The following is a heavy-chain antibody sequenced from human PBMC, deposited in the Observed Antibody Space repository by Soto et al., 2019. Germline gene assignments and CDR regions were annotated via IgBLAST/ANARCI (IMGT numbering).Heavy chain of an antibody. V-gene: IGHV3-30-3*01. Sequence: QVQLVESGGGVVQPGRSLRLSCAASGFTFSSYGMHWVRQAPGKGLEWVAVISSDGSDKYYADSVKGRFTNSRDNSKNTLYVQLNRMRAEDTALYYCARDRLYGAGLIDVWGQGTTVTVSS. CDR1: GFTFSSYG. D-gene: IGHD3-10*01. CDR2: ISSDGSDK. J-gene: IGHJ6*02. CDR3: ARDRLYGAGLIDV.